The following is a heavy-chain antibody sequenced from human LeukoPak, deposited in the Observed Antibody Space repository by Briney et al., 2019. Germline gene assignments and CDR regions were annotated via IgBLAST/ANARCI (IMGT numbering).Heavy chain of an antibody. D-gene: IGHD3-3*01. Sequence: SETLSLTCGVSGGSVTSTNWWTWVRQPPGKGLEWIGEGHLDGRTNYIPSLKSRLTMSVDLSETHVSLKLTSVTAADTAVYYCAREGGFYRPLDYSGQGTLVTVSS. CDR1: GGSVTSTNW. V-gene: IGHV4-4*02. CDR2: GHLDGRT. J-gene: IGHJ4*02. CDR3: AREGGFYRPLDY.